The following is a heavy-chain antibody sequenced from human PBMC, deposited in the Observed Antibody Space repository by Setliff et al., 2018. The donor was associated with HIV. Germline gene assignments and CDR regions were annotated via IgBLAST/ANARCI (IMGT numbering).Heavy chain of an antibody. CDR2: IKTKTDVGTT. V-gene: IGHV3-15*01. D-gene: IGHD5-18*01. CDR3: TTIKSYGAFDF. CDR1: GFTFTFSNAW. J-gene: IGHJ4*02. Sequence: PGGSLRLSCTVSGFTFTFSNAWMNWVRQAPGKGLEWVGRIKTKTDVGTTDYAAPVKGRFTLSRDDSKNMLYLQMNSLKTEDTAPYFCTTIKSYGAFDFWGQGALVTVSS.